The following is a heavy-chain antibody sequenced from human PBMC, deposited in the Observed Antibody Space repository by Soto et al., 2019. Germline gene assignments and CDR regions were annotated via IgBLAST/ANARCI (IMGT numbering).Heavy chain of an antibody. V-gene: IGHV1-2*02. Sequence: ASVKVSCKASGYTFTGYYMHWVRQAPGQGPEWMGWINPNSGGTNYAQKFQGRVTMTRDTSISTAYMELSRLRSDDTAVYYCARVSGELSQYYYYGMDVWGQGTTVTVSS. CDR3: ARVSGELSQYYYYGMDV. CDR1: GYTFTGYY. J-gene: IGHJ6*02. D-gene: IGHD7-27*01. CDR2: INPNSGGT.